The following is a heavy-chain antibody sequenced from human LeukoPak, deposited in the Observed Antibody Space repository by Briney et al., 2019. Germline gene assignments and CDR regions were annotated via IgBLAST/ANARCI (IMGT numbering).Heavy chain of an antibody. J-gene: IGHJ3*02. CDR1: GGSIGSSSYY. CDR2: IYYSGST. CDR3: ATDSWSRDAFDI. D-gene: IGHD3-22*01. Sequence: SETLSLTCTVSGGSIGSSSYYWGWIRQPPGKGLNWIGSIYYSGSTYYNPSLKSRVTISIDTSKNQFSLKLSSVTAADTAVYYCATDSWSRDAFDIWGQGTMVTVSS. V-gene: IGHV4-39*07.